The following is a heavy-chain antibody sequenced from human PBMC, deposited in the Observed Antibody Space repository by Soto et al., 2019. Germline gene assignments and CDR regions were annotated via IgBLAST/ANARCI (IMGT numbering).Heavy chain of an antibody. D-gene: IGHD6-25*01. V-gene: IGHV3-64*01. CDR1: GFTFSSYA. J-gene: IGHJ4*02. Sequence: GGSLRLSCAASGFTFSSYAMHWVRQAPGKGLEYVSAISSNGGSTYYANSVKGRFTISRDNSKNTLYLQMGSLRAEDMAVYYCARSAPRWRLDYWGQGTLVTVSS. CDR3: ARSAPRWRLDY. CDR2: ISSNGGST.